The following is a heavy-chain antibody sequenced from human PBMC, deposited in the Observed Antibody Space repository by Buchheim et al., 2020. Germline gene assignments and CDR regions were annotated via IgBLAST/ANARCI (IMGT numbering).Heavy chain of an antibody. CDR2: ISGSGNST. CDR1: RFTFSSYA. CDR3: AKGVGATSSYGMDV. Sequence: EVQLVESGGGLVQPGGSLRLSCAASRFTFSSYAMTWVRQAPGKGLEWVSTISGSGNSTYYTDSVKGRFTISRDNSKNTLYLQMNSLRDEDTAVYYCAKGVGATSSYGMDVWGQGTT. J-gene: IGHJ6*02. D-gene: IGHD1-26*01. V-gene: IGHV3-23*04.